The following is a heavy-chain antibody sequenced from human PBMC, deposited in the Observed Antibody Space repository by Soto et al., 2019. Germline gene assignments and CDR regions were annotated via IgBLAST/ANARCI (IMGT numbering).Heavy chain of an antibody. J-gene: IGHJ3*02. CDR1: GCTFSSYS. D-gene: IGHD2-15*01. Sequence: EVQLVESGGGLVQPGGSLRLSCAASGCTFSSYSMNWVRQAPGKGLEWVSYISSSSSNIYYAESVKGRFTISRDKAKNSLYLQMTSLREEDTAVYYCARDQSSGSSCYWRGECAFDSWGQGTMVTVSS. CDR3: ARDQSSGSSCYWRGECAFDS. CDR2: ISSSSSNI. V-gene: IGHV3-48*02.